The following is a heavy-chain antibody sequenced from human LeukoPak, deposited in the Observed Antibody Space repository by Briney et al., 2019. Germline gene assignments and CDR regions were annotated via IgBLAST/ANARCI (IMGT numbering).Heavy chain of an antibody. D-gene: IGHD1-26*01. J-gene: IGHJ4*02. CDR3: AKAISVGATTDAAD. V-gene: IGHV3-7*01. CDR1: GFTFTNYW. Sequence: GGSLRLSCAVSGFTFTNYWMSWARQAPGKGLEWVANINQDGSSKYYVDSVKGRFTISRDNAKNSLFLQMNSLRAEDTAVYYCAKAISVGATTDAADWGQGTLVTVSS. CDR2: INQDGSSK.